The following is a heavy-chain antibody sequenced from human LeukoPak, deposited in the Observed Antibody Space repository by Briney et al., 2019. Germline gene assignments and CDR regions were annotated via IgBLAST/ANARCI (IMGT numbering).Heavy chain of an antibody. CDR2: ISGSGGST. Sequence: GGSLRLSCAASGFTFSSYAMSWVRQAPGKGLEWVSAISGSGGSTYYADSVKGRFTISRDNSKNTLYLQMNSLRAEDTAVYYCAKDFILDPTDIVVVPAAIRVDDYYYGMDVWGQGTTVTVSS. D-gene: IGHD2-2*02. V-gene: IGHV3-23*01. J-gene: IGHJ6*02. CDR1: GFTFSSYA. CDR3: AKDFILDPTDIVVVPAAIRVDDYYYGMDV.